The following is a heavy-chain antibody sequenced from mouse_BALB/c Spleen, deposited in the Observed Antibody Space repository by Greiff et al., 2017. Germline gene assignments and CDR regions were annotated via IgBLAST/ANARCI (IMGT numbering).Heavy chain of an antibody. CDR3: ALYGYEGDY. CDR1: GFNIKDYY. V-gene: IGHV14-4*02. CDR2: IDPENGDT. D-gene: IGHD1-2*01. Sequence: EVQRVESGAELVRSGASVKLSCTASGFNIKDYYMHWVKQRPEQGLEWIGWIDPENGDTEYAPKFQGKASITADTSSNTAYLQLSSLTSEDTAVYYCALYGYEGDYWGQGTTLTVSS. J-gene: IGHJ2*01.